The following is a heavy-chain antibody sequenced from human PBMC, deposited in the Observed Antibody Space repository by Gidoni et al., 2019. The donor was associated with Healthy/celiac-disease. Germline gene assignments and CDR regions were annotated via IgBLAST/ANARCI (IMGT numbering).Heavy chain of an antibody. CDR1: GFTFSDHY. Sequence: EVQLVESGGGLVQPGGSLRLSCAASGFTFSDHYMDWVRQAPGKGLEWVGRTRNKANSYTTEYAASVKGRFTISRDDSKNSLYLQMNSLKTEDTAVYYCARVGATDAFDIWGQGTMVTVSS. V-gene: IGHV3-72*01. J-gene: IGHJ3*02. D-gene: IGHD1-26*01. CDR3: ARVGATDAFDI. CDR2: TRNKANSYTT.